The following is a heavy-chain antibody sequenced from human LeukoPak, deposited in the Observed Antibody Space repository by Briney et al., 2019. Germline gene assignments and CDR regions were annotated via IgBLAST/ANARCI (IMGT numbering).Heavy chain of an antibody. Sequence: SETQSLTCTVSGGSISSSSYYWGWIRQPPGKGLEWIGSIYYSGSTYYNPSLKSRVTISLDTSKNQFSLKLSSVTAADTAVYYCARGRFGEPNSRNYYYYYYMDVWGKGTTVTISS. V-gene: IGHV4-39*07. CDR1: GGSISSSSYY. CDR3: ARGRFGEPNSRNYYYYYYMDV. CDR2: IYYSGST. J-gene: IGHJ6*03. D-gene: IGHD3-10*01.